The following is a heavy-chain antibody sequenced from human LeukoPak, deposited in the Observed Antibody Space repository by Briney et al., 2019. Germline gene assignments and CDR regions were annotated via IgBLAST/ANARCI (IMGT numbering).Heavy chain of an antibody. J-gene: IGHJ4*02. CDR2: IKQDGREK. CDR1: GFTFSDYW. Sequence: GGSLRLSCAASGFTFSDYWMSWVRQAPGKGREWVAHIKQDGREKNYADSVKGRFTISRDNAENSLYLQLNSLRGEDTAVYYCARDWATVATTNLDYWGQGTLVTVSS. V-gene: IGHV3-7*01. CDR3: ARDWATVATTNLDY. D-gene: IGHD5-12*01.